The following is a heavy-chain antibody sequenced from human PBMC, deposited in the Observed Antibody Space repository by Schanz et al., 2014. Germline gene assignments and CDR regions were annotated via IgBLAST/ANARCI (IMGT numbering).Heavy chain of an antibody. CDR3: AKLSSSGRLAGYFDY. CDR2: ISHSGGST. V-gene: IGHV3-23*04. D-gene: IGHD6-19*01. J-gene: IGHJ4*02. Sequence: EVHLVESGGGLVKRGGSLRLSCAASGFTISSYSMNWVRQAPGKGLEWVSSISHSGGSTYYADSVKGRFTISRDNSKNTLYLQMSSLRAEDTAIYYCAKLSSSGRLAGYFDYWGQGALVTVSS. CDR1: GFTISSYS.